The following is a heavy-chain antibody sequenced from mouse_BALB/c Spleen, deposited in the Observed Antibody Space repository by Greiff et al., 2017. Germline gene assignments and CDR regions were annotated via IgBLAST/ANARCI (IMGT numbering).Heavy chain of an antibody. V-gene: IGHV1-39*01. D-gene: IGHD2-3*01. Sequence: EVQLQQTGPELVKPGASVKISCKASGYSFTDYIMLWVKQSHGKSLEWIGNINPYYGSTSYNLKFKGKATLTVDKSSSTAYMQLNSLTSEDSAVYYCARSYDAYAMDYWGQGTSVTVSS. CDR1: GYSFTDYI. CDR3: ARSYDAYAMDY. CDR2: INPYYGST. J-gene: IGHJ4*01.